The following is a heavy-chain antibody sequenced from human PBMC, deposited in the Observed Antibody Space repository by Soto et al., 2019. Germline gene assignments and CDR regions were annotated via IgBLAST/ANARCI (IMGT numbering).Heavy chain of an antibody. Sequence: TLSLTCAISGGPLGIYYWSWIRQPPGKGLEWIGYVFYTGRANYNASLKSRVSISLDTSNYQFSLKLSSVTAADTAVYYCARDGDGRMTKKPYYYNGMDVWGPGTTVTVSS. CDR2: VFYTGRA. D-gene: IGHD2-21*02. CDR3: ARDGDGRMTKKPYYYNGMDV. CDR1: GGPLGIYY. V-gene: IGHV4-59*01. J-gene: IGHJ6*02.